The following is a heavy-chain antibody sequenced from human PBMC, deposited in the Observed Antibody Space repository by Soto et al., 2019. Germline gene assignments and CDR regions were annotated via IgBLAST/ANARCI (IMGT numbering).Heavy chain of an antibody. CDR3: ASHPLTMTYLDY. CDR2: INSDGSST. Sequence: EVQLVESGGGLVQPGGSLRLSCAASGFTFSSYWMHWVRQAPGKVLVWVSRINSDGSSTSYADSVKGRFTISRDNAKNTVYLQMNSLRAEDTAVYYCASHPLTMTYLDYWGQGTLVTVSS. D-gene: IGHD3-22*01. CDR1: GFTFSSYW. J-gene: IGHJ4*02. V-gene: IGHV3-74*01.